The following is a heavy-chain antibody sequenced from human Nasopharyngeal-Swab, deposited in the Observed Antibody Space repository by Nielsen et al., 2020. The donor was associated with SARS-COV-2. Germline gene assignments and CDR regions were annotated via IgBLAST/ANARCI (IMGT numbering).Heavy chain of an antibody. CDR1: GFTFSSYA. CDR3: ARGGMVRGVIITYYYYGMDV. D-gene: IGHD3-10*01. J-gene: IGHJ6*02. CDR2: ISSSGSTI. V-gene: IGHV3-48*03. Sequence: GGSLRLSCAASGFTFSSYAMNWVRQAPGKGLEWVSYISSSGSTIYYADSVKGRFTISRDNAKNSLYLQMNSLRAEDTAVYYCARGGMVRGVIITYYYYGMDVWGQGTTVTVSS.